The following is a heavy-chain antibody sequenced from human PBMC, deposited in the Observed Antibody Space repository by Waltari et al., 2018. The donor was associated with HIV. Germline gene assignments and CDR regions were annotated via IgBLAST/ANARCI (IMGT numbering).Heavy chain of an antibody. CDR1: GGTFNHFF. V-gene: IGHV4-34*02. CDR2: INHSGKT. J-gene: IGHJ3*02. D-gene: IGHD2-21*01. Sequence: QVQLQQWGAGLVKPAETLSLNCAVYGGTFNHFFWSLVRQSPGKGLEWIGEINHSGKTDYNPSLKGRVSLSIDPSKKQFYLELTSVTVADTAIYYCARRRWRTTMVFVVKGGVFDIWGQGTEVTVSS. CDR3: ARRRWRTTMVFVVKGGVFDI.